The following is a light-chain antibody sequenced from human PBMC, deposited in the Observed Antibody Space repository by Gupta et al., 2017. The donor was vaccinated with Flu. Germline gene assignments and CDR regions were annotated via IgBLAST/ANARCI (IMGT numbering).Light chain of an antibody. Sequence: ERATLACRASQSVSTRSVAWYQQIPGQAPRLLIYGASTRATGIPDRFSGSGSGTDFALTISRLEAEDFAVYYCQQYGSSLITFGQGTRLEIK. CDR3: QQYGSSLIT. V-gene: IGKV3-20*01. CDR2: GAS. J-gene: IGKJ5*01. CDR1: QSVSTRS.